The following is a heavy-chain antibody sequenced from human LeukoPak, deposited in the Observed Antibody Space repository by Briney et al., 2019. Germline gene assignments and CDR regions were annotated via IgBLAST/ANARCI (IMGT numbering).Heavy chain of an antibody. CDR3: ARHGGRAAYFDY. D-gene: IGHD3-16*01. V-gene: IGHV4-59*08. CDR2: IYYSGST. CDR1: GGSISSYY. J-gene: IGHJ4*02. Sequence: SETLSLTCTVSGGSISSYYWSWIRQPPGKGLEWIGYIYYSGSTNYNPSLKSRVTISVDTSKNQSSMKLSSVTAADTAVYYCARHGGRAAYFDYWGQGTLVTVSS.